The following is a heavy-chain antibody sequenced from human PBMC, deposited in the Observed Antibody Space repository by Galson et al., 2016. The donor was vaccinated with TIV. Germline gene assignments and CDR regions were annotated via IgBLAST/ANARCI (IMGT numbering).Heavy chain of an antibody. CDR1: GGTFSSYA. D-gene: IGHD3-10*01. V-gene: IGHV1-69*01. CDR3: ARAPDYSGAGSQGYFEY. Sequence: SVKVSCKASGGTFSSYAISWVRQAPGQGLEWMGGIIHMFGITNYSQTFQGRVTITADEFPSTAYMELSSLRYEDTAVYYCARAPDYSGAGSQGYFEYWGQGTLVTVSS. CDR2: IIHMFGIT. J-gene: IGHJ4*02.